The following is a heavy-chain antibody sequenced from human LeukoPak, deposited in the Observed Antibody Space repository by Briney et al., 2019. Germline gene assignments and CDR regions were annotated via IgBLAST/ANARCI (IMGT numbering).Heavy chain of an antibody. V-gene: IGHV3-23*01. D-gene: IGHD3-16*01. CDR2: ISGSGGNT. Sequence: GGSLRLSCAASGFTFDDYAMSWDRQAPGKGLEWVSSISGSGGNTYYADSVKGRFTISRDNSKNTLFLHMNSLRAEDTAVYYCAKALGGYHFDYWGQGTLVTVSS. J-gene: IGHJ4*02. CDR1: GFTFDDYA. CDR3: AKALGGYHFDY.